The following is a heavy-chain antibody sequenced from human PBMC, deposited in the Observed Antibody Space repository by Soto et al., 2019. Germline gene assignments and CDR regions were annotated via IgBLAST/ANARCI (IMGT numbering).Heavy chain of an antibody. CDR2: IYYSGST. D-gene: IGHD2-2*01. CDR1: GGSISSGDYY. J-gene: IGHJ6*02. Sequence: QVQLQESGPGLVKPSQTLSLTCTVSGGSISSGDYYWSWIRQPPAKVLEWIRYIYYSGSTYYNPSLKSRVTLSVDTSKNQFSLMLSSVTAADTAVYYCARDSIVVVPAEGVPQYYYGMDVWGQETTLTVSS. CDR3: ARDSIVVVPAEGVPQYYYGMDV. V-gene: IGHV4-30-4*01.